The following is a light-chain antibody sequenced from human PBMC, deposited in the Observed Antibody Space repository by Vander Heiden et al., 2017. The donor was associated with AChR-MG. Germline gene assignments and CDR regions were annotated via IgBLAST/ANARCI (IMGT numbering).Light chain of an antibody. CDR2: EVS. Sequence: QSALTQPASVSGSPGSSITISCTGTSSDVGSYNLVSWYQQHPGKAPKLMIYEVSKRPSGVSNRFSGSKSGNTASLTISGLQAEDEADYYCCSYAGSSTVVFGGGTKLTVL. V-gene: IGLV2-23*02. CDR1: SSDVGSYNL. J-gene: IGLJ2*01. CDR3: CSYAGSSTVV.